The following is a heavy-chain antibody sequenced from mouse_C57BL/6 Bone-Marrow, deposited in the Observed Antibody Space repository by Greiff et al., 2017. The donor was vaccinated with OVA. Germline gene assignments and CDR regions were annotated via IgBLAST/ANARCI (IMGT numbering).Heavy chain of an antibody. V-gene: IGHV1-81*01. J-gene: IGHJ3*01. CDR1: GYTFTSYG. D-gene: IGHD3-2*02. CDR3: ARERAQATLLAY. Sequence: VQVVESGAELARPGASVKLSCKASGYTFTSYGISWVKQRTGQGLEWIGEIYPRSGNTYYNEKFKGKATLTAAKYSSTAYMELRSLTSEDSAVYFGARERAQATLLAYWGQGTLVTVSA. CDR2: IYPRSGNT.